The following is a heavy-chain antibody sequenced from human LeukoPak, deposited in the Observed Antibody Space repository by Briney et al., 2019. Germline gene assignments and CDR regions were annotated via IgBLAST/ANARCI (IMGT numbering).Heavy chain of an antibody. CDR1: GGSISSSNW. D-gene: IGHD1-14*01. CDR2: INHSGST. J-gene: IGHJ4*02. CDR3: ARGMEGIRIIDY. Sequence: SETLSLTCAVSGGSISSSNWWSWVRQPPGKGLEWIGEINHSGSTNYNPSLKSRVTISVDTSKNQFSLKLSSVTAADTAVYYCARGMEGIRIIDYWGQGTLVTVSS. V-gene: IGHV4-4*02.